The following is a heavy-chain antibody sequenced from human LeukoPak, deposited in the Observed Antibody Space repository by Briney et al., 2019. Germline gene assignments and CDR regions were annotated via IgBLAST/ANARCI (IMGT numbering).Heavy chain of an antibody. D-gene: IGHD6-13*01. V-gene: IGHV1-2*06. J-gene: IGHJ4*02. Sequence: ASVKVSCKASGYTFTVYYMHWVRQALGQGLEWMGRINPNGGGTNYAQKFQGRVTMTRDTSISTAYMELSRLRSDDTAVYYCVEAASQTDYWGQGTLVTVSS. CDR3: VEAASQTDY. CDR1: GYTFTVYY. CDR2: INPNGGGT.